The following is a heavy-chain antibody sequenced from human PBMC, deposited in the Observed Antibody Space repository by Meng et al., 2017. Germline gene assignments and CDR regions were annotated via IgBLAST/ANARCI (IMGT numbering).Heavy chain of an antibody. Sequence: QGRSRQGGACLLKPWEPLSLPCAVYVRSISGYYWSWIRQPPGKGLEWIGEINHSGSTNYNPSLKSRVTISVDTSKNQFSLKLSSVTAADTAVYYCAGGPLVHQYFDYWGQGTLVTVSS. CDR3: AGGPLVHQYFDY. CDR1: VRSISGYY. CDR2: INHSGST. D-gene: IGHD6-13*01. J-gene: IGHJ4*02. V-gene: IGHV4-34*01.